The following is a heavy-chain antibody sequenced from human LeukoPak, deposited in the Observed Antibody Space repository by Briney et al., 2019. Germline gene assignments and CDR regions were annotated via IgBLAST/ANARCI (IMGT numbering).Heavy chain of an antibody. V-gene: IGHV3-53*01. J-gene: IGHJ4*02. D-gene: IGHD2-8*01. Sequence: GGSLRLSCAASGFTVSSNYMSWVRQAPGEGLEWVSVIYSGGSTYYADSVKGRFTISRDNSKNTLYLQMNSLRAEDTAVYYCARERYCTNGVCYDHYFDYWGQGTLVTVSS. CDR2: IYSGGST. CDR1: GFTVSSNY. CDR3: ARERYCTNGVCYDHYFDY.